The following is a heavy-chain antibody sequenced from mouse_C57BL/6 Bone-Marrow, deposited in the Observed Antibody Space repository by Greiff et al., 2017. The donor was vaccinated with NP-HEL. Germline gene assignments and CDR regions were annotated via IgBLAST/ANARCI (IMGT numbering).Heavy chain of an antibody. CDR1: GYTFTSYW. CDR3: ARSRWLLRDY. Sequence: QVQLQQPGAELVKPGASVKLSCKASGYTFTSYWMHWVKQRPGQGLEWIGMIHPNSGSTNYNEKFKSKATLTVDKSSSTAYMQLSSLTSEDYAVYYCARSRWLLRDYWGQGTTLTVSS. CDR2: IHPNSGST. V-gene: IGHV1-64*01. J-gene: IGHJ2*01. D-gene: IGHD2-3*01.